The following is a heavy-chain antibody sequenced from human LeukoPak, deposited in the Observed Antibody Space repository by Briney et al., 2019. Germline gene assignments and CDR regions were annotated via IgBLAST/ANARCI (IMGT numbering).Heavy chain of an antibody. CDR2: INKDGSEK. CDR1: GFTFSGSW. Sequence: TGGSLRLSCAASGFTFSGSWMSWVRQAPGKGLEWVASINKDGSEKNYVDSLKGRFTISRDNSKNTLYLQMNSLRAEDTAVYYCAKRGSSTSRRNYYYYGMVVWGKGTTVTVSS. J-gene: IGHJ6*04. V-gene: IGHV3-7*03. D-gene: IGHD2-2*01. CDR3: AKRGSSTSRRNYYYYGMVV.